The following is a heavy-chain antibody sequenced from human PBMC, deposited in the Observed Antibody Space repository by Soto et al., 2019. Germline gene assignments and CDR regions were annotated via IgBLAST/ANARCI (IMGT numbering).Heavy chain of an antibody. J-gene: IGHJ6*02. Sequence: GGSLRLACAASGLTFSRYGMSWVRQAPGKGLEWVSAISGSGGSAYYADSVKGRFTISRDNSKNTLYLEMNSLRAEDTAVYYCARDHRYCSGSSCRPYYYYYGMDVWGQGTLVTVSS. CDR2: ISGSGGSA. D-gene: IGHD2-15*01. V-gene: IGHV3-23*01. CDR1: GLTFSRYG. CDR3: ARDHRYCSGSSCRPYYYYYGMDV.